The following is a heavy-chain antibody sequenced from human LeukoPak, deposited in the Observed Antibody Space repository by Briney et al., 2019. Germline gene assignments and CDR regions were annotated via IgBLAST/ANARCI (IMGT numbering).Heavy chain of an antibody. CDR2: IYYSGST. D-gene: IGHD1-1*01. Sequence: SGTLSLTCTVSGGSISSYYWSWIRQPPGKGLEWIGYIYYSGSTNYNPSLKSRVTISVDTSKNQFSLKLSSVTAADTAVYYCARDRYGALDYWGQGTLVTVSS. V-gene: IGHV4-59*01. J-gene: IGHJ4*02. CDR1: GGSISSYY. CDR3: ARDRYGALDY.